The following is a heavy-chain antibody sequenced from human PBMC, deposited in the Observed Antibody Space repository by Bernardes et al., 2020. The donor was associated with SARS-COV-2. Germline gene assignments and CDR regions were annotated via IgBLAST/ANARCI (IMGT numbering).Heavy chain of an antibody. Sequence: ETLSLTCTVSGGSISSGSYSWSWIRQPPGKGLEWVSAISGSGGSTYYADSVKGRFTISRDNSKNTLYLQMNSLRAEDTAVYYCAKRGGYSFDYWGQGTLVTVSS. CDR2: ISGSGGST. CDR1: GGSISSGSYS. V-gene: IGHV3-23*01. CDR3: AKRGGYSFDY. J-gene: IGHJ4*02. D-gene: IGHD3-16*01.